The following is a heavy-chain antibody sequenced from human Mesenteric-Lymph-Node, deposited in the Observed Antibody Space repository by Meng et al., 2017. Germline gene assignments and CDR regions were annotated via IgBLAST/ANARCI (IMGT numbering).Heavy chain of an antibody. J-gene: IGHJ4*02. Sequence: EVQRLESGGGGVQPGGSRRRSGAASGFTFSSYAMGWVRQAPGKGLEWVSGISGSGGNTYYADSVKGRFTVSRDNSKNTLYLQMNSLRAEDTAVYYCAKTAKYSSNWYDYWGQGNLVTVSS. CDR3: AKTAKYSSNWYDY. V-gene: IGHV3-23*01. CDR2: ISGSGGNT. D-gene: IGHD6-13*01. CDR1: GFTFSSYA.